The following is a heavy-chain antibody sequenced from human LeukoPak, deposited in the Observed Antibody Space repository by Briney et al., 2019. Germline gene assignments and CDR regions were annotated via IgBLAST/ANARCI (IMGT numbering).Heavy chain of an antibody. D-gene: IGHD3-3*01. Sequence: ASVKVSCKASGYTFTSYYMHWVRQAPGQGLEWMGIINPSGGSTSYAQKFQGRVTMTRDMSTSTVYMELSSLRSEDTAVYYCARALTIFGVVTMIDYWGQGTLVTVSS. CDR1: GYTFTSYY. J-gene: IGHJ4*02. CDR2: INPSGGST. V-gene: IGHV1-46*01. CDR3: ARALTIFGVVTMIDY.